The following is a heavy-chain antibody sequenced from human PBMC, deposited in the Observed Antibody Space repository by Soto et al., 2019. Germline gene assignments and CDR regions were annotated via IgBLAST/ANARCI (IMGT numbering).Heavy chain of an antibody. V-gene: IGHV6-1*01. D-gene: IGHD3-10*01. CDR1: GDSVSSYNAA. J-gene: IGHJ5*02. CDR2: TSYRSRFFS. Sequence: SQTLSLTCAISGDSVSSYNAAWNWIRQSPSGGLEWLGRTSYRSRFFSDYAESVKSRIIINPDTSKNQFSLQLKSVTPEDTAVYYCVRDRYSSSGWFEPWGQGPPVTVSS. CDR3: VRDRYSSSGWFEP.